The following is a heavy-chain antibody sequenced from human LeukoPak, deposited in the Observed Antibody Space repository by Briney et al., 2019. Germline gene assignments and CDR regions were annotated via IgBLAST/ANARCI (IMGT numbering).Heavy chain of an antibody. CDR1: GGSFSGYY. CDR3: ARGGGCSSTSCYFRY. Sequence: SETLSLTCAVYGGSFSGYYWSWIRQPPGKGLEWIGEINHSGSTNYNPSLKSRVTISVDTSKNQFSLKLSSVTAADTAVYYCARGGGCSSTSCYFRYWGRGTLVTVSS. CDR2: INHSGST. V-gene: IGHV4-34*01. D-gene: IGHD2-2*01. J-gene: IGHJ4*02.